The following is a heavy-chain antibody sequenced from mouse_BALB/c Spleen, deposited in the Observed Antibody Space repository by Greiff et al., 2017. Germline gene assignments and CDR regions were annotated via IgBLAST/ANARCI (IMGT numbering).Heavy chain of an antibody. Sequence: VMLVESGPGILQPSQTLSLTCSFSGFSLSTSGMGVGWIRQPSGKGLEWLAHIWWDDDKRYNPALKSRLTISKDTSSNQVFLKIASVDTADTATYYSALRGYGYDWFAYWGQGTLVSVSA. J-gene: IGHJ3*01. D-gene: IGHD2-2*01. V-gene: IGHV8-12*01. CDR3: ALRGYGYDWFAY. CDR1: GFSLSTSGMG. CDR2: IWWDDDK.